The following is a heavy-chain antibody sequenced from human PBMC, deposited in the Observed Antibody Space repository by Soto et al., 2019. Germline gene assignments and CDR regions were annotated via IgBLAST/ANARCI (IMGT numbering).Heavy chain of an antibody. CDR2: INSDGSST. CDR1: GFTFSNHW. V-gene: IGHV3-74*01. CDR3: ARDFWRNGVCLDV. Sequence: GGSLRLSCAASGFTFSNHWMHWVRQVPGKGLVWVSRINSDGSSTSYADSVKGRFTISRDNAKNTLYLEMNSLRVEDTAVFYCARDFWRNGVCLDVWGQGTTVTVSS. D-gene: IGHD2-8*01. J-gene: IGHJ6*02.